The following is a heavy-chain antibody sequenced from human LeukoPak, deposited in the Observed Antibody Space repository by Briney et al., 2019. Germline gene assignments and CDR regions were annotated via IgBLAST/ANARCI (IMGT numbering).Heavy chain of an antibody. CDR3: ARAAMYYDFWSGYYRANYYFDY. CDR2: ISAYNGNT. J-gene: IGHJ4*02. V-gene: IGHV1-18*01. Sequence: WASVKVSCKASGYTFTGYGISWVRQAPGQGLEWMRWISAYNGNTNYAQKLQGRVTMTTDTSTSTAYMELRSLRSDDTAVYYCARAAMYYDFWSGYYRANYYFDYWGQGTLVTVSS. CDR1: GYTFTGYG. D-gene: IGHD3-3*01.